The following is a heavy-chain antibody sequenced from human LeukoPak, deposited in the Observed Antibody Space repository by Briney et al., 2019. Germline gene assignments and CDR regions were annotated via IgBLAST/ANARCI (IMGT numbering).Heavy chain of an antibody. CDR1: GFTFSSYG. CDR3: ARDRSGYDH. D-gene: IGHD3-22*01. Sequence: GVSLRLSCAASGFTFSSYGMQWVRQAPGKGLEWVAFIRHGGSNKNYAESVKVRFTISRDNSKNTLYLHMDSLIAEDTAVYYCARDRSGYDHWGQGTPVTVSS. CDR2: IRHGGSNK. V-gene: IGHV3-30*02. J-gene: IGHJ4*02.